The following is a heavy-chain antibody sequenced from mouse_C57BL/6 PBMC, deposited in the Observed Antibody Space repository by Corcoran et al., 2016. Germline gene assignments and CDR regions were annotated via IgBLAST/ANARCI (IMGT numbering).Heavy chain of an antibody. Sequence: QVQLQQSGAELARPGASVKLSCKASGYTFTSYGISWVKQRTGQGLEWIGEIYPRSGNTYYNEKFKGKATMTADKYSSTAYMELRSRTSEDSAVYFCARRAAQATCYWGQGTTLTVSS. CDR3: ARRAAQATCY. CDR2: IYPRSGNT. CDR1: GYTFTSYG. D-gene: IGHD3-2*02. V-gene: IGHV1-81*01. J-gene: IGHJ2*01.